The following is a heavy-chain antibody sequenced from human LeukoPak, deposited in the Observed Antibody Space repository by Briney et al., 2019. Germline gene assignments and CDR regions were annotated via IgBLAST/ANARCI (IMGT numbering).Heavy chain of an antibody. CDR1: GYTFTSYG. D-gene: IGHD3-16*02. V-gene: IGHV1-18*01. CDR3: ARGTDYVWGNYRRDRFDY. Sequence: ASVKVSCTASGYTFTSYGISWVRQAPGQGGERMGWISAYNGNTNYVQKLQGRVTITTDTETRTAYMELSSLRSEDTAVYYCARGTDYVWGNYRRDRFDYWGQGTLVTVSS. J-gene: IGHJ4*02. CDR2: ISAYNGNT.